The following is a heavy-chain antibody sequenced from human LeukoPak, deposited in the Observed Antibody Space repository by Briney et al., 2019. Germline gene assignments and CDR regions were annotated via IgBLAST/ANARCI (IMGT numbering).Heavy chain of an antibody. Sequence: GGSLRLSCAASGFSFSTTWMHWVRQAPGKGLEWVALIYSDSSRTTYADSVKGRFTNSRDNAKNTVYLQMSSLRVEDTAVYFCTEDAGYASDYWGQGILVPVSS. CDR3: TEDAGYASDY. CDR1: GFSFSTTW. V-gene: IGHV3-74*01. D-gene: IGHD2-15*01. CDR2: IYSDSSRT. J-gene: IGHJ4*02.